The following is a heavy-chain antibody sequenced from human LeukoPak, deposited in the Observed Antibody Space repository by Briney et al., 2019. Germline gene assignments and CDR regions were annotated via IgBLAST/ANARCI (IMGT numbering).Heavy chain of an antibody. V-gene: IGHV3-74*01. CDR1: GFTFSSHW. J-gene: IGHJ4*02. D-gene: IGHD6-13*01. CDR2: INSDGSST. Sequence: GGSLRLSCAASGFTFSSHWMHWVRQAPGKGLVWVSRINSDGSSTSYADSAKVRFTIYRENAKNTLYVQMHSLRAEDTAVYYCARVAYSSSWYIDYWGQGTLVTVSS. CDR3: ARVAYSSSWYIDY.